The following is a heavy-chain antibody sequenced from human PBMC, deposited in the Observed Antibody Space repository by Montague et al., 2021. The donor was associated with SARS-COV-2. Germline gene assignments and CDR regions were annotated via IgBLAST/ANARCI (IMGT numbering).Heavy chain of an antibody. Sequence: SETLSLTCAVSGGSINDNSYFWGWIRQPPGKGLEWIATIYYSGDTYYNPSLRSRVTMAVDTPRSHFSLKLSSVSAADTAVYYCARYHCSITDCLPFDYWGQGIVVTVSS. J-gene: IGHJ4*02. CDR2: IYYSGDT. CDR1: GGSINDNSYF. D-gene: IGHD2-2*01. V-gene: IGHV4-39*02. CDR3: ARYHCSITDCLPFDY.